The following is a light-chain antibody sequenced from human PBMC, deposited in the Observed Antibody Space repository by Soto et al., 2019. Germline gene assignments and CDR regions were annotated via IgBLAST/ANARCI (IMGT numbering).Light chain of an antibody. Sequence: QSALTQPASVSGSPGQSITISCTGTSSDVGGYNYVSWYQQHPGKAPKLMIYEVSNRPSGVSNRFSGSKSGNTASLTISGLQDEDEADYSCSSYTSSSTRVFGTGTKVTV. CDR3: SSYTSSSTRV. CDR1: SSDVGGYNY. V-gene: IGLV2-14*01. J-gene: IGLJ1*01. CDR2: EVS.